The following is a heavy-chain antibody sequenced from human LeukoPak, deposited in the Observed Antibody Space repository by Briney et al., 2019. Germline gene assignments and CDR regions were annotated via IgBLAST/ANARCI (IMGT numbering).Heavy chain of an antibody. CDR3: ARGTVVRGVITRPFDY. Sequence: KPSETLSLTCTVSGGSISSSSYYWGWIRQPPGKGLEWIGSIYYSGSTYYNPSLESRVTISVDTSKNQFSLKLSSVTAADTAVYYCARGTVVRGVITRPFDYWGQGTLVTVSS. D-gene: IGHD3-10*01. CDR1: GGSISSSSYY. J-gene: IGHJ4*02. CDR2: IYYSGST. V-gene: IGHV4-39*07.